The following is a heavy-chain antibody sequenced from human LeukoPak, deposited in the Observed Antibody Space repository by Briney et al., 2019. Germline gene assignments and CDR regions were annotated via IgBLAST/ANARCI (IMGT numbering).Heavy chain of an antibody. CDR2: IYSSGST. CDR1: GASISGSGYY. CDR3: ARDEAVSYSGSYQVYNWFDP. V-gene: IGHV4-39*07. D-gene: IGHD1-26*01. Sequence: SETLSLTCTVSGASISGSGYYWGWIRQPPGKGLEWIGSIYSSGSTYYNPSLKSRVTISVDTSKNQFSLKLSSVTAADTAVYYCARDEAVSYSGSYQVYNWFDPWGQGTLVTVSS. J-gene: IGHJ5*02.